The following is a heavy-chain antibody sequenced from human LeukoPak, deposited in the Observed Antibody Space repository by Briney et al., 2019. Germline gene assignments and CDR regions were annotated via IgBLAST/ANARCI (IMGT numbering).Heavy chain of an antibody. J-gene: IGHJ4*02. Sequence: SETLSLTCSVSGGSIISISYYWGWIRQPPGQGLEWIGSVYYSGSTYYNPSLKSRVTISVDTSNNQFSLKLSSVTAADTAVYYCASIHSCSGGSCSFDYWGQGTLVTVSS. CDR1: GGSIISISYY. D-gene: IGHD2-15*01. CDR2: VYYSGST. CDR3: ASIHSCSGGSCSFDY. V-gene: IGHV4-39*01.